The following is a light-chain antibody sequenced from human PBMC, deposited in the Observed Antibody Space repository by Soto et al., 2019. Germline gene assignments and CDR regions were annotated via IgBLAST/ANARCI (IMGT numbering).Light chain of an antibody. CDR3: QQSNSIPYT. V-gene: IGKV1-39*01. CDR2: AAS. CDR1: QSISTY. J-gene: IGKJ2*01. Sequence: DIQMTQSPSSLAASVGDRVTITCRASQSISTYLNWYQREPGKAPNLLIYAASTLQGGVPARFSGSGSGTEFTLTITSLQPEDFATYYCQQSNSIPYTFGQGTQLEIK.